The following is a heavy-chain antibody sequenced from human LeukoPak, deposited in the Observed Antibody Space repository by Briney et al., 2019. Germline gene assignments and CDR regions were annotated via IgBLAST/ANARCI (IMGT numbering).Heavy chain of an antibody. Sequence: PSETRSLTCTVSGGSISSYYWSWIRQPPGKGLEWIGYIYYSGSTNYNPSLKRRVTISVDTSKNQFSLKLSSVTAADTAVYYCATVPRIAAAGTPFDYWGQGTLVTVSS. CDR2: IYYSGST. D-gene: IGHD6-13*01. CDR1: GGSISSYY. CDR3: ATVPRIAAAGTPFDY. V-gene: IGHV4-59*01. J-gene: IGHJ4*02.